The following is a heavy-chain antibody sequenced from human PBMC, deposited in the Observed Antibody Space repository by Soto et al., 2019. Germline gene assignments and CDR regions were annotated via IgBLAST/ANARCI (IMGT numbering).Heavy chain of an antibody. V-gene: IGHV3-74*01. CDR1: GFTFSNYW. J-gene: IGHJ6*02. CDR3: TRGGAQHALDV. Sequence: EVQLVESGGGLVQPGGSLRLSCAAPGFTFSNYWMYWVRQAPGKGLVWVSQINNGGDITNYAGSVKGRVTVSSDNAKNMLYLQMSRLTAEDTAVYYCTRGGAQHALDVWGQVSTVTVSS. D-gene: IGHD6-13*01. CDR2: INNGGDIT.